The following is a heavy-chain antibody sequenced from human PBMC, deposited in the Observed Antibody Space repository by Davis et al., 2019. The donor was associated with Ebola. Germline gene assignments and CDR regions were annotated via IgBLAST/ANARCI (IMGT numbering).Heavy chain of an antibody. CDR3: AKSADLES. J-gene: IGHJ4*02. V-gene: IGHV3-23*01. CDR2: SGTGGNT. Sequence: GESLKISCAASGFTFSSYAMSWVRQAPGKGLEWVSSSGTGGNTYYADSAKGRFTISRDNSKSTLYLQMNSLRAEDTATYFCAKSADLESWGQGTLVTVSS. CDR1: GFTFSSYA.